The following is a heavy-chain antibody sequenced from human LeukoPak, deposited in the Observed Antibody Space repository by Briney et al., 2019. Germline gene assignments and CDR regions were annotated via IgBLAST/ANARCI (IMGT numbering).Heavy chain of an antibody. CDR2: ISSSGSTI. V-gene: IGHV3-11*01. J-gene: IGHJ3*02. CDR3: ARGALVIGYNWNDVVDVHLDAFDI. CDR1: GFTFSDYY. Sequence: PGGSLRLSCAASGFTFSDYYMSWIRQAPGKGLEWVSYISSSGSTIYCADSVKGRFTISRDNAKNSLYLQMNSLRAEDTAVYYCARGALVIGYNWNDVVDVHLDAFDIWGQGTMVTVSS. D-gene: IGHD1-1*01.